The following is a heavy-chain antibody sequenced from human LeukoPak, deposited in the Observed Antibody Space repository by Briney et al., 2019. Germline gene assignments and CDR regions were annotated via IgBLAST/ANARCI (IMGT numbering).Heavy chain of an antibody. V-gene: IGHV3-21*01. D-gene: IGHD3-10*01. Sequence: GRSLRLSCAASGFTFSSYSRNWVRQAPGKGLEWVSSISSSSSYIYYADSVKGRFTISRDNAKNSLYLQMNSLRAEDTAVYYCARDPGGSYGMDVWGQGTTVTVSS. CDR1: GFTFSSYS. CDR3: ARDPGGSYGMDV. J-gene: IGHJ6*02. CDR2: ISSSSSYI.